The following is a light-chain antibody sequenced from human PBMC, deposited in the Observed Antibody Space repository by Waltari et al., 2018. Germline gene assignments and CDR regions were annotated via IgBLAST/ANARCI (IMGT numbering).Light chain of an antibody. CDR3: QAWDSSTRYV. V-gene: IGLV3-1*01. J-gene: IGLJ1*01. Sequence: SYELTPPPSVSVSPGQTASITCSGDKLGDKYACWYQRKPGQSPVLVIYQDTQRPSGIPERFSGSSSGNTATLTIGGTQAMDEADYYCQAWDSSTRYVFGSGTKVTVL. CDR1: KLGDKY. CDR2: QDT.